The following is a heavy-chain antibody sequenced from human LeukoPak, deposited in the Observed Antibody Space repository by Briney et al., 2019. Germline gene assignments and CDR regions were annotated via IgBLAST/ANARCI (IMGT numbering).Heavy chain of an antibody. D-gene: IGHD2-15*01. CDR2: VYPGDSDT. CDR3: ARPGCSDGSCYD. CDR1: GYSFTSYW. V-gene: IGHV5-51*01. Sequence: GESLKISCKGSGYSFTSYWIGWVRQMPGKGLQWMGIVYPGDSDTRYSPSFQGQVTIAADKSISTAFLQWSSLKASDTAIYYCARPGCSDGSCYDWGQRTLVTVSS. J-gene: IGHJ4*02.